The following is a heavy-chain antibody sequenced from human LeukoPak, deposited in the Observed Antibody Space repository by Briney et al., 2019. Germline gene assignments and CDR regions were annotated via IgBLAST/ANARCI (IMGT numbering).Heavy chain of an antibody. CDR3: ARHDLSGSYNPWLLGSLVDY. V-gene: IGHV4-39*01. Sequence: SETLSLTCTVSGGSISSGGYYWSWIRQHPGKGLEWIGYIYYSGSTYYNPSLKSRVTISVDTSKNQFSLKLSSVTAADTAVYYCARHDLSGSYNPWLLGSLVDYWGQGTLVTVSS. CDR2: IYYSGST. J-gene: IGHJ4*02. D-gene: IGHD3-22*01. CDR1: GGSISSGGYY.